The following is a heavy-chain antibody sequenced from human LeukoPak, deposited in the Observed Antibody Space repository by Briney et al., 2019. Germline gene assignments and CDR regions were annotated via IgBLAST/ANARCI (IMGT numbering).Heavy chain of an antibody. Sequence: ASVKVSCKASGGTFSSYAISWVRQAPGQGLGWMGGIIPIFGTANYAQKFQGRVTISADESTSTAYMELSSLRSEDTAVYYCARGVPYDYVWGSYRSLDYWGQGTLVTVSS. V-gene: IGHV1-69*13. CDR2: IIPIFGTA. J-gene: IGHJ4*02. D-gene: IGHD3-16*02. CDR1: GGTFSSYA. CDR3: ARGVPYDYVWGSYRSLDY.